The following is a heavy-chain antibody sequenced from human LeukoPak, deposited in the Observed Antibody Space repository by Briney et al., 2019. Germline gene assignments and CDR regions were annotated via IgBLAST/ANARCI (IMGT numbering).Heavy chain of an antibody. V-gene: IGHV3-74*01. J-gene: IGHJ4*02. D-gene: IGHD6-6*01. CDR2: INTDGSST. CDR1: GFTFSNYW. CDR3: AKELEYSSIAGDY. Sequence: GGSLRLSCAASGFTFSNYWMHWVRQAPGKGLVWVSRINTDGSSTSYADSVKGRFTISRDNAKNTLYLQMNSLRAEDTAVYYCAKELEYSSIAGDYWGQGTLVTVSS.